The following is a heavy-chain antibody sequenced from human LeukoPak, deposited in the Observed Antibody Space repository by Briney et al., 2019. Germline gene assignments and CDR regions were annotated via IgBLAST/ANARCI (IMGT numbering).Heavy chain of an antibody. CDR1: GFTVSSNY. CDR3: ARARGAARPRVDY. Sequence: PGGSLRLSCAASGFTVSSNYMSWVRQAPGKGLEWVSVIYSGGSTYYADSVKGRFTISRDNSKNTLYLQMNSLRAEDTAVYYCARARGAARPRVDYWGQGTLVTVSS. CDR2: IYSGGST. D-gene: IGHD6-6*01. V-gene: IGHV3-66*01. J-gene: IGHJ4*02.